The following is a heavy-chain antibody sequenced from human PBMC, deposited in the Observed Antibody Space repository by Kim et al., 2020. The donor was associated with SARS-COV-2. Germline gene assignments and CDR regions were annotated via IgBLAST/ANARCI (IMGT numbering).Heavy chain of an antibody. J-gene: IGHJ4*02. V-gene: IGHV4-34*01. CDR3: ARGIVVVPAAMKGGPGCFDY. CDR1: GGSFSGYY. D-gene: IGHD2-2*01. CDR2: INHSGST. Sequence: SETLSLTCAVYGGSFSGYYWSWIRQPPGKGLEWIGEINHSGSTNYNPSLKSRVTISVDTSKNQFSLKLSSVTAADTAVYYCARGIVVVPAAMKGGPGCFDYWGQGTLVTVSS.